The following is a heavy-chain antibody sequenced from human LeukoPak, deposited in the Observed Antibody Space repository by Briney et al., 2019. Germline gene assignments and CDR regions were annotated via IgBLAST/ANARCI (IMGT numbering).Heavy chain of an antibody. CDR1: GGSISSYY. J-gene: IGHJ5*02. CDR3: ARDRVKYTAMVTGFDP. CDR2: IYTSGST. Sequence: SETLSLTCTVSGGSISSYYWSWIRQPAGKGLEWIGRIYTSGSTNYNPSLKSRVTISVDTSKNQFSLKLSSVTAADTAVYYCARDRVKYTAMVTGFDPWGQGTLVTVSS. V-gene: IGHV4-4*07. D-gene: IGHD5-18*01.